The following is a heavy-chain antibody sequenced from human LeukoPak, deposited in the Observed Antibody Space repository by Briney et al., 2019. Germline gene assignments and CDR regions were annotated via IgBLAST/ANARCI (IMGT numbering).Heavy chain of an antibody. Sequence: PSETLSLTCTVSGGSISSGDYYWSWIRQPPGKGLEWIGYIYYSGSTYYNPSLKSRVTISVDTSKNQFSLKLSSVTAADTAVYYCARGKDVDYYGSGSYYNWFDPWGRGTLVTVSS. CDR2: IYYSGST. V-gene: IGHV4-30-4*08. D-gene: IGHD3-10*01. CDR3: ARGKDVDYYGSGSYYNWFDP. J-gene: IGHJ5*02. CDR1: GGSISSGDYY.